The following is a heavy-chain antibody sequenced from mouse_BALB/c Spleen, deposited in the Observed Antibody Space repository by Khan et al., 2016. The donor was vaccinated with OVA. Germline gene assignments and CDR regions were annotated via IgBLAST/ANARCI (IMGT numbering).Heavy chain of an antibody. D-gene: IGHD2-14*01. CDR2: INTHSGVP. CDR3: ARGGAAYYRNDGGALEY. J-gene: IGHJ4*01. V-gene: IGHV9-4*02. CDR1: GYTFTTAG. Sequence: LEESGPELKKPGETVRISCKASGYTFTTAGIQWVQKMPGKGLKWIGWINTHSGVPKYAEDFKGRFAFSLEISVSTAYLQITNLKNEDMATYFCARGGAAYYRNDGGALEYWGQGTSVTVSS.